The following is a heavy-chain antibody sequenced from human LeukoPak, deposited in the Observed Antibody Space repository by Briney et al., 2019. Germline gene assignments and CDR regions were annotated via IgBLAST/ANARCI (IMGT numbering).Heavy chain of an antibody. Sequence: PSETLSLTCTVSGRSISSYYWSWVRQPPGKGLEWIGYIFYSGSTNYNPSLKSRVTISVDTSKNQFSLKLTSVNAADTAVYYCARGGTNRAFDYWGQGTLVTVSS. CDR2: IFYSGST. D-gene: IGHD1-14*01. CDR3: ARGGTNRAFDY. CDR1: GRSISSYY. J-gene: IGHJ4*02. V-gene: IGHV4-59*01.